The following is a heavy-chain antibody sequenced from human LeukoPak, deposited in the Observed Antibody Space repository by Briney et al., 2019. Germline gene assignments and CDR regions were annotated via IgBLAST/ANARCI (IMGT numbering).Heavy chain of an antibody. D-gene: IGHD6-13*01. CDR1: GFTFNNAY. CDR3: TTDAGYTSRWYNY. V-gene: IGHV3-15*01. Sequence: GGSLRLSCAASGFTFNNAYMCWVRQAPGKGLEWVGRIKSKIDGGTTDYGAPVKGRFTISRDDSRNTLYLQMNSLKTEDTAVYYCTTDAGYTSRWYNYWGQGTLVTVSS. CDR2: IKSKIDGGTT. J-gene: IGHJ4*02.